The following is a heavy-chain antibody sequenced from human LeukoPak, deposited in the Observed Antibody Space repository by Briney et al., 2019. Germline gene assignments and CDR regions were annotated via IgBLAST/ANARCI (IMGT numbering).Heavy chain of an antibody. J-gene: IGHJ4*02. CDR2: IIPILGIA. D-gene: IGHD3-10*01. V-gene: IGHV1-69*04. CDR3: ASMVRGVITFDY. Sequence: SVKVSCKASGYTFTSYAMNWVRQAPGQGLEWMGRIIPILGIANYAQKFQGRVTITADKSTSTAYMELSSLRSEDTAVYYCASMVRGVITFDYWGQGTLVTVSS. CDR1: GYTFTSYA.